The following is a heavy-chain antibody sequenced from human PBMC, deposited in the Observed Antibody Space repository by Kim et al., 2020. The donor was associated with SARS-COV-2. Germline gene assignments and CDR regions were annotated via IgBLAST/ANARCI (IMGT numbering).Heavy chain of an antibody. CDR3: ASNDPAGRHGGPETPLDY. CDR1: GFTFSSYS. D-gene: IGHD1-1*01. CDR2: ISSSSSYI. Sequence: GGSLRLSCAASGFTFSSYSMNWVRQAPGKGLEWVSSISSSSSYIYYADSVKGRFTISRDNAKNSLYLQMNSLRAEDTAVYYCASNDPAGRHGGPETPLDYWGQGTLVTVSS. V-gene: IGHV3-21*01. J-gene: IGHJ4*02.